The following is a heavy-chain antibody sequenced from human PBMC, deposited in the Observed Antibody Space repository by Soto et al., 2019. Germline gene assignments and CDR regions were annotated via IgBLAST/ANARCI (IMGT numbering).Heavy chain of an antibody. CDR2: IQSGGTT. D-gene: IGHD2-15*01. V-gene: IGHV3-66*01. J-gene: IGHJ6*03. CDR1: GFTVSSKY. CDR3: ARDDVLCDGGRCYGIPLDV. Sequence: EVQLVESGGGLVQPGGSLRLSCAAAGFTVSSKYMTWVRQAPGKGLEWVSLIQSGGTTYYADSVKGRFTIYRDTSENTLHLKMDSLRVEDTAVYYCARDDVLCDGGRCYGIPLDVLGKGTKVTVSS.